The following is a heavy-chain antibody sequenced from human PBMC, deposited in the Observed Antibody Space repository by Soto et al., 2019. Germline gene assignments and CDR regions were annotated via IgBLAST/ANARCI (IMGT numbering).Heavy chain of an antibody. J-gene: IGHJ5*02. D-gene: IGHD3-10*01. CDR2: MYYSGTT. V-gene: IGHV4-31*03. CDR1: AGSISSGTYY. CDR3: ARGNYFRTGWFDP. Sequence: QVQLQESGPGLVKPSQTLSLTCTVSAGSISSGTYYWNWLRQHPGKGLEWIGYMYYSGTTYYNPSLQRRVTIAGDTSKNQFSLKLSSVTVADTAVYYCARGNYFRTGWFDPWGQGIMVTVSS.